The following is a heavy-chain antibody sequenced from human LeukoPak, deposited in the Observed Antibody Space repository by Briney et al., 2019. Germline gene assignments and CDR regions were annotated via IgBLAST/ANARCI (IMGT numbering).Heavy chain of an antibody. CDR1: GFTFSSYG. V-gene: IGHV3-33*01. CDR2: IWCDGSNK. Sequence: GGSLRLSCAASGFTFSSYGVHWVRQAPGKGLEWVAVIWCDGSNKYYADSVKGRFTISRDNSKNTLYLQMNSLRAEDTAVYYCARVRSRYSGSYHAFDIWGQGTMVTVSS. CDR3: ARVRSRYSGSYHAFDI. D-gene: IGHD1-26*01. J-gene: IGHJ3*02.